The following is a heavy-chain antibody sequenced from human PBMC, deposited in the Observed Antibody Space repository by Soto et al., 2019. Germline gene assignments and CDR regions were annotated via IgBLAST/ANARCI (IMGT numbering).Heavy chain of an antibody. V-gene: IGHV3-23*01. J-gene: IGHJ4*02. CDR3: AKRGEPYSSSWIDY. CDR2: ISCSVGST. CDR1: GLTFSRYG. Sequence: GGALRVTWAASGLTFSRYGMSWVRQAAGKGLEWLSAISCSVGSTYYSASVTGRFTISRDNSKNTLYLQMNSLRAEDTAVYYCAKRGEPYSSSWIDYWGQGTLVTVSS. D-gene: IGHD6-13*01.